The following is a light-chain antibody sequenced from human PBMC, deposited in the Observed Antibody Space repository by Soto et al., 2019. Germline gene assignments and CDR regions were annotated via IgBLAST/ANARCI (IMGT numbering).Light chain of an antibody. CDR2: GNS. Sequence: QSVLTQPPSVSGAPGQRVTISCTGSSSNIGAGYDVHWYQQLPGTAPKLLIYGNSNRPSGVPDRFSGSKSGTSASLAITGLQAEDEADYYCQYYDSSLSVYVFRTGNEVTGL. V-gene: IGLV1-40*01. CDR3: QYYDSSLSVYV. CDR1: SSNIGAGYD. J-gene: IGLJ1*01.